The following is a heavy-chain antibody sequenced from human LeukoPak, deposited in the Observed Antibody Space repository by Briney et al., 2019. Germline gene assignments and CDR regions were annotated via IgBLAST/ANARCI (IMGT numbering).Heavy chain of an antibody. CDR3: ARSSLAAFDI. CDR2: INSDGTTT. D-gene: IGHD6-13*01. V-gene: IGHV3-74*01. CDR1: AFTFSSYW. Sequence: GGSLRLSCAASAFTFSSYWMHWVRQGPGKGLVWVARINSDGTTTNYADSVKGRFTISRDNARNTLYLQMNSLTADDTAVYYCARSSLAAFDIWGQGTMVTVSS. J-gene: IGHJ3*02.